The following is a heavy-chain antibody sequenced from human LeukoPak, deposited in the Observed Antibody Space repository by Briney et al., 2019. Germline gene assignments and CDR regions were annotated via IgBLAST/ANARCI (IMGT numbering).Heavy chain of an antibody. Sequence: ASVKVSCKASGYTFTSYGISWVRQAPGQGLEWMGWISAYNGNTNYAQKFQGRVTMTEDTSTDTAYMELSSLRSEDTAVYYCATAFRVQLWLNAFDIWGQGTMVTVSS. CDR3: ATAFRVQLWLNAFDI. D-gene: IGHD5-18*01. J-gene: IGHJ3*02. CDR2: ISAYNGNT. CDR1: GYTFTSYG. V-gene: IGHV1-18*01.